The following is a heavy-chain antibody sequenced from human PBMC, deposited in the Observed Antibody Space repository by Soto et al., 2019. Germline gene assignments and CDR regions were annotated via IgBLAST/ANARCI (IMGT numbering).Heavy chain of an antibody. CDR3: ARALYSSFPRYYYYCMDV. V-gene: IGHV4-30-4*01. D-gene: IGHD4-4*01. Sequence: PSETLSLTCTVSGGSISSGDYYWSWIRQPPGKGLEWIGYIYYSGSTYYNPSLKSRVTISVDTSKNQFSLKLSSVTAADTAVYYCARALYSSFPRYYYYCMDVWGQGTTVTVSS. J-gene: IGHJ6*02. CDR1: GGSISSGDYY. CDR2: IYYSGST.